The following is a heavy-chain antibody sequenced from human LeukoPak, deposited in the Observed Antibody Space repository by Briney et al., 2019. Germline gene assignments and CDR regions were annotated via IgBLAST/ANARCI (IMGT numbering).Heavy chain of an antibody. Sequence: PSETLSLTCAVSGYSISSGYYWVWIRQPPGKGLEWIGSIYYSGSTYYNPSLKSRVTISVDTSKNQFSLKLSSVTAADTAVYYCARHGDIVVVPLENWGQGTLVTVSS. CDR3: ARHGDIVVVPLEN. J-gene: IGHJ4*02. CDR2: IYYSGST. V-gene: IGHV4-38-2*01. D-gene: IGHD2-2*01. CDR1: GYSISSGYY.